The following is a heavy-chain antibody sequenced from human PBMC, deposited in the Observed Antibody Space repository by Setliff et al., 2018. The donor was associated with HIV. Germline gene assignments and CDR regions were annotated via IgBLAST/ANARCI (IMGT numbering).Heavy chain of an antibody. CDR1: GGSISSGSYY. V-gene: IGHV4-61*09. D-gene: IGHD6-19*01. Sequence: PSETLSLTCTVSGGSISSGSYYWSWIRQPAGKGLEWIGHIYTSGSTNYNPSLKSRVTISVDTSKNQFSLRPTSVTAADTAVYYCARWRYSSGWYAWDYFGYWGQGTPVTVSS. CDR3: ARWRYSSGWYAWDYFGY. CDR2: IYTSGST. J-gene: IGHJ4*02.